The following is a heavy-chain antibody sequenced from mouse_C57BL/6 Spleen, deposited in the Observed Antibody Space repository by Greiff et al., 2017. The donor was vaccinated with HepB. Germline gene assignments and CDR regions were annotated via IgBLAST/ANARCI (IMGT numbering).Heavy chain of an antibody. CDR2: IDPANGNT. D-gene: IGHD1-1*01. CDR1: GFNFKNTY. CDR3: ARVPSDYYGSSFDY. V-gene: IGHV14-3*01. Sequence: EVQLQQSVAELVRPGASVKLSCTASGFNFKNTYMHWVKQRPEQGLEWIGRIDPANGNTKYAPKFQGKATITADTSSNTAYLQLSSLTSEDTAIYYCARVPSDYYGSSFDYWGQGTTLTVSS. J-gene: IGHJ2*01.